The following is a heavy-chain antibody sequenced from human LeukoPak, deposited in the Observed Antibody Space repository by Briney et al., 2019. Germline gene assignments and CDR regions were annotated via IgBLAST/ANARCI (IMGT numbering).Heavy chain of an antibody. Sequence: SETLSLTCTVSGGSISSYYWSWIRQPPGKGLEWIGYIYYSGSTNYNPSLKGRVTISVDTSKNQFSLKLSSVTAADTAVYYCARDSPNGSGYYLPTKENWFDPWGQGTLVTVSS. V-gene: IGHV4-59*01. J-gene: IGHJ5*02. CDR3: ARDSPNGSGYYLPTKENWFDP. CDR1: GGSISSYY. CDR2: IYYSGST. D-gene: IGHD3-22*01.